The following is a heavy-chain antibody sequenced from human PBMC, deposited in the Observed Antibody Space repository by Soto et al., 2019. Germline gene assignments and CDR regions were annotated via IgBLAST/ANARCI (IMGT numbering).Heavy chain of an antibody. CDR2: ISGSGGTT. D-gene: IGHD3-10*01. CDR1: GCTFTTSA. Sequence: GRLMLTCSASGCTFTTSAITWVRQAPGKGLEWVSAISGSGGTTYYADSVKGRFTFSRDNSKNTLYLQMNSLRAEDKAVYFCAKGGQSYDYWGQGTLVTVYS. CDR3: AKGGQSYDY. J-gene: IGHJ4*02. V-gene: IGHV3-23*01.